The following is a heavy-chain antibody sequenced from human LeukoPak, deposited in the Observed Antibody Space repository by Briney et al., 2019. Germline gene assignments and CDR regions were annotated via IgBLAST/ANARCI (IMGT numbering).Heavy chain of an antibody. CDR1: GFTFSSYG. Sequence: PGGSLRLSCAVSGFTFSSYGMHWVRQAPGKGLEWVAVISFDGSNKYYADSVKGRFTISRDNSKNTLYLQMNSLRAEDTAVYYCAKSRYSSSWYIDYWGQGTLVTVSS. D-gene: IGHD6-13*01. CDR2: ISFDGSNK. V-gene: IGHV3-30*18. CDR3: AKSRYSSSWYIDY. J-gene: IGHJ4*02.